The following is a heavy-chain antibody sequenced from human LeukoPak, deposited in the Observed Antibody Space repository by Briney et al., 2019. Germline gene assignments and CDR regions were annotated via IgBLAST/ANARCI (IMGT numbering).Heavy chain of an antibody. CDR1: GFTVSSNY. CDR2: IYSGGST. J-gene: IGHJ4*02. Sequence: GGSLRLSCAASGFTVSSNYMSWVRQAPGKGLEWVSVIYSGGSTYYADSVKGRFTISRDNSKNTLYLQMNSLRAEDTAVYYCARDRAHYYDFWSGYRYWGQGTLVTVSS. V-gene: IGHV3-53*01. CDR3: ARDRAHYYDFWSGYRY. D-gene: IGHD3-3*01.